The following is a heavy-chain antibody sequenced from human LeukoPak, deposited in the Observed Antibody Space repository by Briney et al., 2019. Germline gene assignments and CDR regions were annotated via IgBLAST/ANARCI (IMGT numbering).Heavy chain of an antibody. J-gene: IGHJ5*02. CDR2: IIPIFGTA. CDR1: GGTFSSYA. D-gene: IGHD1-26*01. CDR3: ARDYLTVGATGDWFDP. Sequence: SVKVSCKASGGTFSSYAISWVRQAPGQGLGWMGGIIPIFGTANYAQKFQGRVTITADESTSTAYMELSSLRSEDTAVYYCARDYLTVGATGDWFDPWGQGTLVTVSS. V-gene: IGHV1-69*13.